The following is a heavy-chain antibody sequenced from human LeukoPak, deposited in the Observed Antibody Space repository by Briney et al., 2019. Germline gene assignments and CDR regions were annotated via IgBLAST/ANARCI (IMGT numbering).Heavy chain of an antibody. CDR2: ISGSGGST. Sequence: PGGSLRLSCAASGFTFSSYAMSWVRQAPGKGLEWVSAISGSGGSTYYADSVKGRFTISRDNSKNTLYLQMNSQRAEDTAVYYCAKGPPYSSSWYYFDYWGQGTLVTVSS. J-gene: IGHJ4*02. CDR1: GFTFSSYA. D-gene: IGHD6-13*01. V-gene: IGHV3-23*01. CDR3: AKGPPYSSSWYYFDY.